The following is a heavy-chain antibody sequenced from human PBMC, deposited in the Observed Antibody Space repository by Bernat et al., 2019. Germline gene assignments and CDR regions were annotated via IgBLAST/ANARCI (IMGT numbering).Heavy chain of an antibody. J-gene: IGHJ6*02. CDR3: ARAELYWGGSSCDYVDHYGMDV. CDR1: GFTFSSHA. CDR2: ISVTGDST. Sequence: EVQLLESGGGLVQPGGSLRLSCAASGFTFSSHAMNWVRQAPGKGLEWVSGISVTGDSTYYADSVKGRFTISSDNSKNTLYLQMDSLRAEDTAVHYCARAELYWGGSSCDYVDHYGMDVWGQGTTVTVSS. D-gene: IGHD2-15*01. V-gene: IGHV3-23*01.